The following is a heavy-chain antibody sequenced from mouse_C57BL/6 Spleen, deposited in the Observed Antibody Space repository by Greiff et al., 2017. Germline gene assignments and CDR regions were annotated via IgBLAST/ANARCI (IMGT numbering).Heavy chain of an antibody. D-gene: IGHD2-5*01. CDR1: GYTFTDYY. CDR2: INPNNGGT. J-gene: IGHJ3*01. Sequence: EVQLQQSGPELVKPGASVKISCKASGYTFTDYYMNWVKQSHGKSLEWIGDINPNNGGTSYNQKFKGKATLTVDKSSSTAYMERRSLTSEDSAVYYCASYSKGFAYWGQGTLVTVSA. V-gene: IGHV1-26*01. CDR3: ASYSKGFAY.